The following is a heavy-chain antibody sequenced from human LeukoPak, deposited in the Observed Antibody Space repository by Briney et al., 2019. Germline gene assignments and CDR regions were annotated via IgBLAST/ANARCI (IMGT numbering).Heavy chain of an antibody. J-gene: IGHJ4*02. CDR1: GGSISSYY. CDR2: IYYSGNT. D-gene: IGHD5-18*01. CDR3: ARSGYTFGLPDF. Sequence: PSETLSLTCTVSGGSISSYYWSWIRQPPGKGLEWIGYIYYSGNTNYNPSLKSRVTISLDTSRNQFSLRLSSVTDADTAVYYRARSGYTFGLPDFWGQGTLVTVSS. V-gene: IGHV4-59*01.